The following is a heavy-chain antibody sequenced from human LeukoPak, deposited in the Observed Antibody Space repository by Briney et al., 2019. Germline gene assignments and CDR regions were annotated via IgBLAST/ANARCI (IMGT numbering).Heavy chain of an antibody. CDR1: GFTFSSYG. CDR2: IRYDGSNK. V-gene: IGHV3-30*02. CDR3: AKDSYDILTGYYARGFRY. J-gene: IGHJ4*02. Sequence: GGSLRLSCAASGFTFSSYGMHWVRQAPGKGLEWVAFIRYDGSNKYYADSVKGRFTISRDNSKNTLYLQMNSLRAEDTAVYYCAKDSYDILTGYYARGFRYWGQGTLVTVSS. D-gene: IGHD3-9*01.